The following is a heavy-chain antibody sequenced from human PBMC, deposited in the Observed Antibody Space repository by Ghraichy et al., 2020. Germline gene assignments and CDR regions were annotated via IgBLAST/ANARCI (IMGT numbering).Heavy chain of an antibody. CDR3: AKANYCSSTSCYATWGYYYYGMDV. J-gene: IGHJ6*02. Sequence: GGSLRLSCAASGFTFSSYAMSWVRQAPGKGLEWVSAISGSGGSTYYADSVKGRFTISRDNSKNTLYLQMNSLRAEDTAVYYCAKANYCSSTSCYATWGYYYYGMDVWGQGTTGTVSS. V-gene: IGHV3-23*01. CDR2: ISGSGGST. CDR1: GFTFSSYA. D-gene: IGHD2-2*01.